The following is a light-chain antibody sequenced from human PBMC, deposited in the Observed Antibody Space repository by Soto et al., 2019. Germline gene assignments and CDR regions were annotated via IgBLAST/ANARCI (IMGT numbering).Light chain of an antibody. Sequence: AIQLTQSPSSLSASVGDRVTITCRASQGISSALAWYQQKPGKAPKVLISDASSLEGGVPSRISGSGSGTDFTLTISSLQPEDFATYYCQQFNTYPVTFGGGTKVDIK. CDR2: DAS. V-gene: IGKV1-13*02. CDR3: QQFNTYPVT. J-gene: IGKJ4*01. CDR1: QGISSA.